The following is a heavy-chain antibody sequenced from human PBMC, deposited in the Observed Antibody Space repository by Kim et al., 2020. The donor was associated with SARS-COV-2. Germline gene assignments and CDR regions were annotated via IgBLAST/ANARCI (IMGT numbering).Heavy chain of an antibody. CDR2: IIPILGIA. Sequence: SVKVSCKASGGTFSSYAISWVRQAPGQGLEWMGRIIPILGIANYAQKFQGRVTITADKSTSTAYMELSSLRSEDTAVYYCARGERSRSYYYYGMDVWGQGTTVTVSS. CDR1: GGTFSSYA. CDR3: ARGERSRSYYYYGMDV. D-gene: IGHD1-26*01. J-gene: IGHJ6*02. V-gene: IGHV1-69*04.